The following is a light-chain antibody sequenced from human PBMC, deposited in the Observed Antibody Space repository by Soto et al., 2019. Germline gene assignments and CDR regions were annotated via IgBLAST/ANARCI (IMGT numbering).Light chain of an antibody. CDR2: DAS. Sequence: DTQMTQSPSTLSASVGDRVTITCRASQSIGSWMAWYQQIPGKAPKLLIFDASTLQSGVPSRFSGSGSGTEFTLTISSLHPDDFATYYCQQYNGYSYTCGQGTTLEI. J-gene: IGKJ2*01. V-gene: IGKV1-5*01. CDR1: QSIGSW. CDR3: QQYNGYSYT.